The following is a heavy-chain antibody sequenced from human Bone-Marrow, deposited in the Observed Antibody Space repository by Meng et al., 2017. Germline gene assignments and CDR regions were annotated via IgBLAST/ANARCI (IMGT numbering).Heavy chain of an antibody. V-gene: IGHV4-4*07. Sequence: GSLRLSCTVSGDSINNSYWSWIRQPAGKGPEWIGRIFSSGTTNYNPSLNSRVTMSIDTSRSQFSLRLTSVTAADTAMYFCARVGGGYVQVDYYFDVWGQGRLVTVSS. CDR3: ARVGGGYVQVDYYFDV. J-gene: IGHJ4*02. D-gene: IGHD3-16*01. CDR1: GDSINNSY. CDR2: IFSSGTT.